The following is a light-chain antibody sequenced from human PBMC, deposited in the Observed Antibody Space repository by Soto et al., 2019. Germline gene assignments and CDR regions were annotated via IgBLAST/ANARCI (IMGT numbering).Light chain of an antibody. Sequence: ETVLTQSPGTLSLSPGERATLSCRASQTIRSNYLAWYRQTPGQAPRLLIYGASNRATDIADRFSGSGSGTDFTPIATTREPKIFALYYCQHYGSSPWTFARGTMVEIK. CDR2: GAS. V-gene: IGKV3-20*01. CDR1: QTIRSNY. J-gene: IGKJ1*01. CDR3: QHYGSSPWT.